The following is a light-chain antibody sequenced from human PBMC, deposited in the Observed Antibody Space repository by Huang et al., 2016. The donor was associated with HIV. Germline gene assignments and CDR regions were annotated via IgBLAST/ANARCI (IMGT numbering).Light chain of an antibody. V-gene: IGKV1-5*03. CDR2: KAS. CDR1: QSIGTW. CDR3: QQSNSYPYS. Sequence: DIQMTQSPSTLSAAVGARVTITFRASQSIGTWLAWYQHIPGKAPKLLIYKASSLESGVPSRFNGSGSGTEFTLTINSLQPGDFATYYCQQSNSYPYSFGQGTNLEIK. J-gene: IGKJ2*03.